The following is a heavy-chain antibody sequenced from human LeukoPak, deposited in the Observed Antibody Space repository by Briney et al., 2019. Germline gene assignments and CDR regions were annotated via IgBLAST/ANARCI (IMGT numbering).Heavy chain of an antibody. CDR3: ARGLYSSWSWAPVFDY. CDR2: IWYDGSNK. D-gene: IGHD1-26*01. Sequence: GGSLRLSCAASGFTFSSYGMHWVRQAPGKGLEWVAVIWYDGSNKYYADSVKGRFTISRDNSKNTLYLQMNSLRAEDTAVYYCARGLYSSWSWAPVFDYWGQGTLVTVSS. V-gene: IGHV3-33*01. CDR1: GFTFSSYG. J-gene: IGHJ4*02.